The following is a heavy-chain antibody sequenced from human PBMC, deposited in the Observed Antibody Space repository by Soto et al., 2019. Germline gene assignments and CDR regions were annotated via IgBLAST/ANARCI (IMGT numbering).Heavy chain of an antibody. V-gene: IGHV4-59*08. Sequence: SETLSLTCTVSGGSISSYYWSWIRQPPGKGLEWIGYIYYSASTNYSPSLKSRVTISVDTSKNQFSLNLSSVTAADTAVYYCARHLPYCGGECYSLDYWGQGTLVT. CDR3: ARHLPYCGGECYSLDY. J-gene: IGHJ4*02. D-gene: IGHD2-21*01. CDR2: IYYSAST. CDR1: GGSISSYY.